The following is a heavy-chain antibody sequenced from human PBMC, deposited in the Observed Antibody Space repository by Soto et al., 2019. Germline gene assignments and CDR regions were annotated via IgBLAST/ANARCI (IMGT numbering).Heavy chain of an antibody. V-gene: IGHV1-8*01. CDR2: MNSNGDKT. J-gene: IGHJ5*02. D-gene: IGHD3-3*01. CDR1: GYTFTSYD. Sequence: SVKVSCPASGYTFTSYDINWGREATVEGLEWMGLMNSNGDKTDYAQKIQGRVTMTKNTYISTAYIELRSLRSEDTAVYYCARVMHDFWSGYNWFDPWGQGTLVTVSS. CDR3: ARVMHDFWSGYNWFDP.